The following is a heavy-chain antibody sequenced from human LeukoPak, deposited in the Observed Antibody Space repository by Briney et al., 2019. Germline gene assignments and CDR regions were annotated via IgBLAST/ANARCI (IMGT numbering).Heavy chain of an antibody. V-gene: IGHV3-7*01. CDR3: AKDYFVGDSSSWTDY. Sequence: GGSLRLSCTASGFTFSSYWMNWVRQAPRKGLEWVANIKEDGSKSYYVDSVKGRFTISRDNAKNTLYLQMNSLRAEDTAVYYCAKDYFVGDSSSWTDYWGQGTLVTVSS. CDR2: IKEDGSKS. J-gene: IGHJ4*02. CDR1: GFTFSSYW. D-gene: IGHD6-13*01.